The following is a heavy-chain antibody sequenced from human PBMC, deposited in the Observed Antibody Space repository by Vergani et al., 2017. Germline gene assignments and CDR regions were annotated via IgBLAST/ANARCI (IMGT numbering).Heavy chain of an antibody. Sequence: QVQLVQSGAEVKKPGASVKVSCKASGYTFTSYAMHWVRQAPGKRLEWMGWINAGNGNTKYSQKFQGRVTITRDTSASTAYMELSSLRSEDTAVYYCARVRGVLAGMDVWGQGTTVTVSS. CDR1: GYTFTSYA. D-gene: IGHD3-10*01. V-gene: IGHV1-3*01. CDR3: ARVRGVLAGMDV. J-gene: IGHJ6*02. CDR2: INAGNGNT.